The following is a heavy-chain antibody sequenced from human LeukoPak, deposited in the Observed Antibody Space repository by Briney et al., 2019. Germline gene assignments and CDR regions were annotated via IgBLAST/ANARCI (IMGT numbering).Heavy chain of an antibody. D-gene: IGHD3-10*01. J-gene: IGHJ3*02. V-gene: IGHV1-69*13. CDR3: AREMLVDGGSGSDAFDI. CDR1: GGTFSSYA. CDR2: IIPMFSTA. Sequence: ASVKVSCKASGGTFSSYAISWVRQAPGQGLEWMGGIIPMFSTANYAQKFQGSVTITADESTNTAYMELSSLRSEDTAIYYCAREMLVDGGSGSDAFDIWGQGTLVTVSS.